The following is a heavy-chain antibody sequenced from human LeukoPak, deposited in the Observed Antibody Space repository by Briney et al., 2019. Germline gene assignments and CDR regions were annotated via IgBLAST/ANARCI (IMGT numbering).Heavy chain of an antibody. D-gene: IGHD6-13*01. V-gene: IGHV3-11*04. J-gene: IGHJ4*02. CDR1: GFTFSDYY. CDR2: ISSSGSTI. CDR3: ARNRISTAGHYFDS. Sequence: GGSLRLSCAASGFTFSDYYMSWIRQAPGKGLEWVSYISSSGSTIYYADSVKGRFTISRDSTKNSLYLQMNSLRVEDTAVYYCARNRISTAGHYFDSWGQGTLVTVSS.